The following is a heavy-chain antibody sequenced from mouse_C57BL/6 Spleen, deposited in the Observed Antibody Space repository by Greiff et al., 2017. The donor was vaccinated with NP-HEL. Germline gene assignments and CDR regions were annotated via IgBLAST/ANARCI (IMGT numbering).Heavy chain of an antibody. D-gene: IGHD1-1*01. J-gene: IGHJ1*03. V-gene: IGHV1-82*01. CDR2: IYPGDGDT. Sequence: QVQLQQSGPELVKPGASVKISCKASGYAFSSSWMNWVKQRPGKGLEWIGRIYPGDGDTNYNGKFKGKATLTADKSSSTAYMQLSSLTSEDSAVYFCARCGSRDWYFDVWGTGTTVTVSS. CDR1: GYAFSSSW. CDR3: ARCGSRDWYFDV.